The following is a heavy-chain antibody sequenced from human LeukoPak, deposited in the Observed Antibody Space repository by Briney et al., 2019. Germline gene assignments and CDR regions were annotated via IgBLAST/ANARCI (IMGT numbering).Heavy chain of an antibody. CDR1: GYTFTSYG. J-gene: IGHJ4*02. D-gene: IGHD5-12*01. V-gene: IGHV1-69*13. CDR2: IIPIFGTA. Sequence: SVKVSCKASGYTFTSYGISWVRQAPGQGLEWMGGIIPIFGTANYAQKFQGRVTITADESTSTAYMELSSLRSEDTAMYYCASDIVATITPLNYWGQGTLVTVSS. CDR3: ASDIVATITPLNY.